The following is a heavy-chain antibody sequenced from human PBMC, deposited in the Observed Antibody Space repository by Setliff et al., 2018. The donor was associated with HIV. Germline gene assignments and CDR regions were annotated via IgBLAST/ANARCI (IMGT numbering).Heavy chain of an antibody. Sequence: ESLKISCKASGYTFTNYWIAWVRQMPGKGLEWMGIILPGDSSIVYSPSFQDQVSISADKSTSTAYLQWSSLKASDTAMYYCTRLWHENWGGVDYWGQGTLVTVSS. CDR2: ILPGDSSI. CDR3: TRLWHENWGGVDY. J-gene: IGHJ4*02. CDR1: GYTFTNYW. D-gene: IGHD3-16*01. V-gene: IGHV5-51*01.